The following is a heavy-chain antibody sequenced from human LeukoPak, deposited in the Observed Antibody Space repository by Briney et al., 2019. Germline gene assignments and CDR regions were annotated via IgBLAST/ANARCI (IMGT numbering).Heavy chain of an antibody. CDR1: GYTFTSYY. D-gene: IGHD2-2*01. V-gene: IGHV1-46*01. CDR2: INPSGGST. CDR3: ARDRCSTSCYDY. J-gene: IGHJ4*02. Sequence: ASVKVSCKSSGYTFTSYYMHWVRQATGQGLEGMGIINPSGGSTRYAQKFQGRVTMTRDTSTSTVYMELSSLRSEDTALYYCARDRCSTSCYDYWGQGTLVTVSS.